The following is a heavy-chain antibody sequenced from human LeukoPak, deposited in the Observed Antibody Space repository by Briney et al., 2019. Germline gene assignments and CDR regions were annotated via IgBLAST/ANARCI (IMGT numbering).Heavy chain of an antibody. CDR3: ARDRSGYCGGTSCLLFDY. D-gene: IGHD2-15*01. CDR2: ISVDMGNT. V-gene: IGHV1-18*01. CDR1: GYNFPSHG. J-gene: IGHJ4*02. Sequence: ASVKVSCKASGYNFPSHGISWVRQAPGQGLEWMGWISVDMGNTNYAQRLQGRVTMTTDTSTTTAYMELTSLTSDDTAVYYCARDRSGYCGGTSCLLFDYWGQGTLVTVSS.